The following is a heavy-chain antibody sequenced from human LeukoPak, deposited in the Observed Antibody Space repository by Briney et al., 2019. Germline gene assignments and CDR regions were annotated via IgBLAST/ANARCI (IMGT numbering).Heavy chain of an antibody. CDR2: IYYSGST. CDR3: ARNYYDSSGYDY. V-gene: IGHV4-59*08. CDR1: GGSISSYY. D-gene: IGHD3-22*01. J-gene: IGHJ4*02. Sequence: SETLSLTCTVSGGSISSYYWSWIRQPPGKGLEWIGYIYYSGSTNYNPSLKSRVTISVDTSKNQLSLKLSSVTAADTAVYYCARNYYDSSGYDYWGQGTLVTVSS.